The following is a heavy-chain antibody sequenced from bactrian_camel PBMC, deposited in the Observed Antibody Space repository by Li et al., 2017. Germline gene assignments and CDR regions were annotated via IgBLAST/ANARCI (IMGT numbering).Heavy chain of an antibody. CDR3: AATSATSWNLNPSNYNY. Sequence: HVQLVESGGGSVQTGGSLRLSCVASGFTNDIRFMAWFRQAPEKEREGVAGIISGGRSTFYANSVKGRFTITLDNVSKTLSLQMNNLQLEDTAIYYCAATSATSWNLNPSNYNYWGQGTQVTVS. J-gene: IGHJ4*01. CDR2: IISGGRST. V-gene: IGHV3S1*01. CDR1: GFTNDIRF. D-gene: IGHD1*01.